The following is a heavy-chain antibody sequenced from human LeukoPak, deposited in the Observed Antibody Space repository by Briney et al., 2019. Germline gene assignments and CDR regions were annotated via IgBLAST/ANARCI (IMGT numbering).Heavy chain of an antibody. J-gene: IGHJ3*02. Sequence: SETLSLTCTVSGGSISSYYWSWIRQPPGKGLEWIGYIYYSGSTNYNPSLKSRVTISVDTSKNQFSLKLSSVTAADTAVYYCARHDTYCSSTSCYGGDDAFDIWGQGTMATVSS. D-gene: IGHD2-2*01. CDR3: ARHDTYCSSTSCYGGDDAFDI. V-gene: IGHV4-59*08. CDR2: IYYSGST. CDR1: GGSISSYY.